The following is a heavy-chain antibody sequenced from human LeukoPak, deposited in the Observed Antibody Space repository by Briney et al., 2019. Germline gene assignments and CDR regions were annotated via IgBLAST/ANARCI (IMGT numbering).Heavy chain of an antibody. CDR1: GFSFTFYS. CDR2: ISSNI. J-gene: IGHJ4*02. CDR3: ARGVGDYGPFDY. V-gene: IGHV3-21*01. Sequence: GGSLRLSCAASGFSFTFYSMNWVRQAPGKGLEWVSSISSNIYYADSVKGRFTISRDNAKNSLYLQMNSLRAEDTAVYYCARGVGDYGPFDYWGQGTLVTVSS. D-gene: IGHD4-17*01.